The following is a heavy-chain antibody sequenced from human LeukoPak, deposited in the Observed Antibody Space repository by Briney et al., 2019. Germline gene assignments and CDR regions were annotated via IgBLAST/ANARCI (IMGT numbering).Heavy chain of an antibody. V-gene: IGHV3-30*18. CDR3: AKEGLTAMAIRFDY. CDR1: GFTFSSYG. CDR2: ISYDGSNK. J-gene: IGHJ4*02. Sequence: GGSLRLSCAASGFTFSSYGMHWVRQAPGKGLEWVAVISYDGSNKYYADSAKGRFTISRDNSKNTLYLQMNSLRAEDTAVYYCAKEGLTAMAIRFDYWGQGTLVTVSS. D-gene: IGHD5-18*01.